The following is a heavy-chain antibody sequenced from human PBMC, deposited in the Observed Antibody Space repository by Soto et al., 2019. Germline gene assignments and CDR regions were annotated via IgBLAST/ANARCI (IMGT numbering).Heavy chain of an antibody. D-gene: IGHD3-3*01. J-gene: IGHJ6*03. V-gene: IGHV4-34*01. CDR2: INHSGST. CDR1: GGSFSGYY. CDR3: ARVTSFGVVRSVNYYHYYMDV. Sequence: PSETLSLTCAVYGGSFSGYYWSWIRQPPGKGLEWIGEINHSGSTNYNPSLKSRVTISVDTSKNQFSLKLSSVTAADTAVYYCARVTSFGVVRSVNYYHYYMDVWGKGTTVTVSS.